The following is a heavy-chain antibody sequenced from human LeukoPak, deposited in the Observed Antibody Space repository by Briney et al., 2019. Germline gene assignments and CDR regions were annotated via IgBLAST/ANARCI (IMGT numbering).Heavy chain of an antibody. J-gene: IGHJ4*02. Sequence: SETLSLTCTVSGGSISSYYWSWIRQPPGKGLEWIGYIYYSGSTNYNPSLKSRVTISVDTSKNQFSLKLSSVTAADTAVYYCARAYVWGSYRLFDYWGQGTLVTVSS. CDR1: GGSISSYY. CDR3: ARAYVWGSYRLFDY. V-gene: IGHV4-59*08. D-gene: IGHD3-16*02. CDR2: IYYSGST.